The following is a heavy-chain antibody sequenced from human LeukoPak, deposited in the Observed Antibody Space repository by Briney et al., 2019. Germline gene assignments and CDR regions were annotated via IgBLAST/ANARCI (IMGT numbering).Heavy chain of an antibody. D-gene: IGHD2-15*01. CDR3: GRDALVGYFSYYYMDV. J-gene: IGHJ6*03. Sequence: SETLSLTCTVSGGSISSHYWTWIRQSPVKGLERMGDISNSGSTSYNPSLKSRVTISIDTSKNQFSLKLSSVTAADTAVYYCGRDALVGYFSYYYMDVWGKGTTVTVSS. CDR1: GGSISSHY. V-gene: IGHV4-59*11. CDR2: ISNSGST.